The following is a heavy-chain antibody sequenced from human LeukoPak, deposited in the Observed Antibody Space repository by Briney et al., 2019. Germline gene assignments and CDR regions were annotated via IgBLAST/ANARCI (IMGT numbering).Heavy chain of an antibody. CDR2: INPNSGGT. Sequence: ASVKVSCKASAYTFTGYYIHWVRQAPGQGLEWMGWINPNSGGTNYAQKFQGRVTMTRDTSISTAYMELSRLRSDDTAVYYCARDWPARGYSYDYYFDYWGQGTRVTVSS. CDR1: AYTFTGYY. J-gene: IGHJ4*02. V-gene: IGHV1-2*02. CDR3: ARDWPARGYSYDYYFDY. D-gene: IGHD5-18*01.